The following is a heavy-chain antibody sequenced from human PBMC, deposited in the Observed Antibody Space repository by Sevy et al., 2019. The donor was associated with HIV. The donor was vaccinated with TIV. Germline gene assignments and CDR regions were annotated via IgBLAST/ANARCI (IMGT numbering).Heavy chain of an antibody. D-gene: IGHD3-3*01. CDR2: ISSGSGFI. V-gene: IGHV3-21*01. J-gene: IGHJ6*02. CDR1: GFTFSDYN. Sequence: GGSLRLSCAASGFTFSDYNMNWVRQAPGKGLEWVSFISSGSGFIYYADSVKGRFTISRDNAKNSLFLQMNSLRADDTAVYFCARDKTILEGRYGMDVWGQGTLVTVSS. CDR3: ARDKTILEGRYGMDV.